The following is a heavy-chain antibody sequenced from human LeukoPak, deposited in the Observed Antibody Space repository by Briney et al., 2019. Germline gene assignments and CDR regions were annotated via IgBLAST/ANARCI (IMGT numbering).Heavy chain of an antibody. V-gene: IGHV3-23*01. CDR3: AKMRPIIAARPVSLDFDY. J-gene: IGHJ4*02. CDR2: ISGSGGST. Sequence: QPGGSLRLSCAASGFTFSSYAMSWVRQAPGKGLEWVSAISGSGGSTCYADSVKGRFTISRDNSKNTLYLQMNSLRAEDTAVYYCAKMRPIIAARPVSLDFDYWGQGTLVTVSS. CDR1: GFTFSSYA. D-gene: IGHD6-6*01.